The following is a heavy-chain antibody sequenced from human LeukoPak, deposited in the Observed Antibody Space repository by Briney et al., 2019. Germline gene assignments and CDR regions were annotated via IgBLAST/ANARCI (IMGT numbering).Heavy chain of an antibody. CDR3: ARVDDSSGYYYSDY. Sequence: ASVKVSCKASGGTFSSYAISWVRQAPGQGLEWMGGIIPIFGTANYAQKFQGRVTITADKSTSTAYMELRSLRSDDTAVYYCARVDDSSGYYYSDYWGQGTLVTVSS. V-gene: IGHV1-69*06. D-gene: IGHD3-22*01. J-gene: IGHJ4*02. CDR2: IIPIFGTA. CDR1: GGTFSSYA.